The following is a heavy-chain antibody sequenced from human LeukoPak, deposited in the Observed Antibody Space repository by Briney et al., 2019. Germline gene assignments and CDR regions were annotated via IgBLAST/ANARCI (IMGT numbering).Heavy chain of an antibody. V-gene: IGHV3-53*01. Sequence: GESLKISCAASGFTVSSNYMSWVRQAPGKGLEWVSVIYSGGSTYYADSVKGRFTISRDNSKNTLYLQMNSLRAEDTAVYYCSITIPSFDYWGQGTLVTVSS. D-gene: IGHD3-3*01. CDR3: SITIPSFDY. CDR2: IYSGGST. J-gene: IGHJ4*02. CDR1: GFTVSSNY.